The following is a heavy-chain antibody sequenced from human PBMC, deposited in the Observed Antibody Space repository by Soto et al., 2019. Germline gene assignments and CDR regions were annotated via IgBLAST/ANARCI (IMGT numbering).Heavy chain of an antibody. CDR3: ARHVDYYYSMKV. D-gene: IGHD2-15*01. CDR1: GYRFSNYW. V-gene: IGHV5-51*01. Sequence: PGESLKISCKGSGYRFSNYWIGCVRQKPGKGLEWMGIIYGSDSDTRYSPSFQGQVTVSADKSTNTAYLQWSRLEASDTAIYYCARHVDYYYSMKVWGEGTKVTVSS. J-gene: IGHJ6*04. CDR2: IYGSDSDT.